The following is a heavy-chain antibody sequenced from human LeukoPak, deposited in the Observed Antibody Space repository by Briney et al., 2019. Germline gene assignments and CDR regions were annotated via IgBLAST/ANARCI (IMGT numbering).Heavy chain of an antibody. V-gene: IGHV4-59*01. J-gene: IGHJ4*02. Sequence: SETLSLTCIVSGGSISSYYWSWIRQPPGKGLEWIGYIYYSGSTNYNPSLKSRVTISVDTSKNQFSLKLSSVTAADTAVYYCARSAHIVATTYFDYWGQGTLVTVSS. CDR1: GGSISSYY. CDR3: ARSAHIVATTYFDY. D-gene: IGHD5-12*01. CDR2: IYYSGST.